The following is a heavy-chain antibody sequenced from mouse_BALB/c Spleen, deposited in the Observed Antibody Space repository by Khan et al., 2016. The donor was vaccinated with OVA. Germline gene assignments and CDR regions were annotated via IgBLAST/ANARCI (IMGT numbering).Heavy chain of an antibody. Sequence: EVELVESGGGLVQPGGSRKLSCAASGFTFNSYGMHWIRQAPEKGLEWVAYISGDSNTIHYADTVKDRFTISRDNPKNTLFLQMTSLTSEDTAMYYCATSYFYGYYFDYWGPGTTLTVS. CDR3: ATSYFYGYYFDY. J-gene: IGHJ2*01. CDR2: ISGDSNTI. V-gene: IGHV5-17*02. CDR1: GFTFNSYG. D-gene: IGHD1-1*01.